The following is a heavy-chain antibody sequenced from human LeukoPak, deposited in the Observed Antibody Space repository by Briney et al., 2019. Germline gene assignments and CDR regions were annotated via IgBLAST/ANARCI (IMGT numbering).Heavy chain of an antibody. J-gene: IGHJ4*02. CDR3: TTPPYCSSTSCYAFDY. CDR1: GFTFSNAW. CDR2: IKSKTDGGTT. V-gene: IGHV3-15*01. D-gene: IGHD2-2*01. Sequence: GGSLRLSCAASGFTFSNAWMSWVRQAPGKGLEWVGRIKSKTDGGTTDYAAPVEGRFTISRDDSKNTLYLQMNSLKTEDTAVYYCTTPPYCSSTSCYAFDYWGQGTLVTVSS.